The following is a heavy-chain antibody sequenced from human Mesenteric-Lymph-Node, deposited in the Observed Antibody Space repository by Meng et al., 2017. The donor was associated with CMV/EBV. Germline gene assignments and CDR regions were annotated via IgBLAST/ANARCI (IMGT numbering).Heavy chain of an antibody. D-gene: IGHD2-15*01. CDR2: ICSGKTT. CDR1: GFSVGVEH. Sequence: GGSLRLSCTASGFSVGVEHMNWVRQAPGKGLEWVSVICSGKTTHYADSVKGRFIISRDNSRNTVYLQMDSLRAEDTAVYYCVVGHDSRKVAYWGRGTLVTVSS. V-gene: IGHV3-53*01. CDR3: VVGHDSRKVAY. J-gene: IGHJ4*01.